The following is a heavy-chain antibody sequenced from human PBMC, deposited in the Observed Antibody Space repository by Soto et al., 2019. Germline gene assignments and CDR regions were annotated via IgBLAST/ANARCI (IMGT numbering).Heavy chain of an antibody. CDR3: ARQRYSGYDFYYYYGMDV. V-gene: IGHV5-51*01. J-gene: IGHJ6*02. Sequence: GEYLKISCKGSGYSFTSYWIGWVRQMPGKGLEWMGIIYPGDSDTRYSPSFQGQVTISADKSISTAYLQWSSLKASDTAMYYCARQRYSGYDFYYYYGMDVWGQGTTVTVSS. CDR2: IYPGDSDT. D-gene: IGHD5-12*01. CDR1: GYSFTSYW.